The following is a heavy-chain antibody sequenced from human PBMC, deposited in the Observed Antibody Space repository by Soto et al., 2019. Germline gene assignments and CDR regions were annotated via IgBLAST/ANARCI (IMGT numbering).Heavy chain of an antibody. J-gene: IGHJ4*02. Sequence: AGGSLRLSWAASGFTFSRYAMSWVRQAPGKGLEWVATISSSVGSTYYADSVKGRFTISRDNSKNTLYLQMNSLRAEDTAVYYCAKVTVTTLDYWGQGTLVTVSS. D-gene: IGHD4-17*01. CDR2: ISSSVGST. V-gene: IGHV3-23*01. CDR3: AKVTVTTLDY. CDR1: GFTFSRYA.